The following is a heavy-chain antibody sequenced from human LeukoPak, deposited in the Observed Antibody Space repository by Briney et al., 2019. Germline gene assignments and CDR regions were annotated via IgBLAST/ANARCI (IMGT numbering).Heavy chain of an antibody. Sequence: PSETLSLTCTVSGGSISGYFWSWIRQPPGKGLEWVGYISYSGSTNYNPSLKSRVTISVDTSKNQFSLKLSSVTAADTAIYYCARDGRAGSLFAYWGQGTLVTVPS. CDR1: GGSISGYF. CDR3: ARDGRAGSLFAY. V-gene: IGHV4-59*01. D-gene: IGHD6-19*01. J-gene: IGHJ4*02. CDR2: ISYSGST.